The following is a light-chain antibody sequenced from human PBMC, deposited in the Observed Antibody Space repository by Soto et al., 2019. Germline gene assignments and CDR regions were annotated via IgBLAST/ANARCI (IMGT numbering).Light chain of an antibody. V-gene: IGLV2-14*01. CDR2: EVS. CDR3: TSYTTSSTWV. CDR1: SSDVGGYNY. J-gene: IGLJ3*02. Sequence: QSVLTQPASVSGSPGQSINISCTGTSSDVGGYNYVSWYQQHPGKAPKLLIYEVSNRPSGVSCRFSGSQSGSTASLTISGLQAEDEADYYCTSYTTSSTWVFGGGTKLTVL.